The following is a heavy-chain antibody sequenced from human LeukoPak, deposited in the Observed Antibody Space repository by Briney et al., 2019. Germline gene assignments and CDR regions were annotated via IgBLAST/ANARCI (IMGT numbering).Heavy chain of an antibody. CDR2: ISAYNGNT. CDR1: GCTFSSYG. D-gene: IGHD3-22*01. Sequence: ATVKISWKACGCTFSSYGIKWLGQAAGQRIEWMGWISAYNGNTNYAQKLQGRVTMTTDTSTSTAYMELRSLRSDDTAVYYCARDSSGYSSDFDYWGQGTLVTVSS. V-gene: IGHV1-18*01. J-gene: IGHJ4*02. CDR3: ARDSSGYSSDFDY.